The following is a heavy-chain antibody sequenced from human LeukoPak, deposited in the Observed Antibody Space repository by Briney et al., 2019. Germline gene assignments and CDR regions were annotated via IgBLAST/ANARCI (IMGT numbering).Heavy chain of an antibody. CDR1: GGSISSYY. J-gene: IGHJ6*02. V-gene: IGHV4-59*01. Sequence: SETLSLTCTVSGGSISSYYWSWIRQPPGKGLEWIGYIYYSGSTKYNPSLESRVTISVDTSKNQFSLRLSSVTAADTAVYYCTRDRKYCDDSGGYSPSYCYGMDVWGQGTTVTVSS. CDR2: IYYSGST. D-gene: IGHD3-22*01. CDR3: TRDRKYCDDSGGYSPSYCYGMDV.